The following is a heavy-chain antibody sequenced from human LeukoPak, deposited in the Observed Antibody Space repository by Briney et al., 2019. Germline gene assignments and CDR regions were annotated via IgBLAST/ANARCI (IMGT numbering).Heavy chain of an antibody. Sequence: ASVKVSCKASGGTFSSYAISWVRQAPGQGLEWMGRIIPIFGTANYAQKFQGRVTITTDESTSTAYMELSSLRSEDTAVYYCARDMRSDIVVVVAVSAFDIWGQGTMVTVSS. V-gene: IGHV1-69*05. D-gene: IGHD2-15*01. CDR2: IIPIFGTA. CDR3: ARDMRSDIVVVVAVSAFDI. J-gene: IGHJ3*02. CDR1: GGTFSSYA.